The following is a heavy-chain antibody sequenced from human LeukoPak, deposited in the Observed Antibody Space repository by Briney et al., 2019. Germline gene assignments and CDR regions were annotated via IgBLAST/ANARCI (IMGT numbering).Heavy chain of an antibody. CDR2: SYSGGST. V-gene: IGHV4-39*01. J-gene: IGHJ4*02. CDR1: GGSISSGSYF. D-gene: IGHD2-15*01. CDR3: ARHDGQGGGTMGALDH. Sequence: SETLSLTCTVSGGSISSGSYFWGRIRQSPGKGLEWIGSSYSGGSTYYQNPSLKSRVTISVDTSKNQYLLNVRSVTAADTAVYYCARHDGQGGGTMGALDHWGRGALVIVSS.